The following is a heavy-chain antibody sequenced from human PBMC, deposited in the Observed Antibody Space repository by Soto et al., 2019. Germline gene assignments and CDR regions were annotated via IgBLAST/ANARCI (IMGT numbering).Heavy chain of an antibody. J-gene: IGHJ4*02. Sequence: QVQLVQSGAEVKKPGSSVKVSCKASGGIFSTYAISWLRQAPGQGLEWMGGIIPIFGTPNYAQRFQGRVTITADESTTTSYMVLSRLKSEDTAVYYCARDRDDYGSGNYYNRIDFWGQGTQVTVSS. V-gene: IGHV1-69*01. CDR3: ARDRDDYGSGNYYNRIDF. CDR2: IIPIFGTP. D-gene: IGHD3-10*01. CDR1: GGIFSTYA.